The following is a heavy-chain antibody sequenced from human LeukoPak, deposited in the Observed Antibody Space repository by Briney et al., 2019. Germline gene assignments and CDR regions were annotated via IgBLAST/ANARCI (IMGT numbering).Heavy chain of an antibody. Sequence: QPGGSLRLSCAASGFTFSYYCMSWVRQAPGKGLEWVANIKQDGSEKYYVDSVKGRFTISRDNAKNSLYLQMNSLRDEDTAVYYCARDLGHGDYYYYMDVWGKGTTVTVSS. J-gene: IGHJ6*03. CDR1: GFTFSYYC. CDR3: ARDLGHGDYYYYMDV. V-gene: IGHV3-7*01. D-gene: IGHD3-16*01. CDR2: IKQDGSEK.